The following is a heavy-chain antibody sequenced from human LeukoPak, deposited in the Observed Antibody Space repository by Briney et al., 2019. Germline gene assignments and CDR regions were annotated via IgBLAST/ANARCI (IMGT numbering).Heavy chain of an antibody. CDR3: ARDKQWLVRTTPYYYGMDV. CDR2: ISAYTGNT. CDR1: GYTFTSYG. Sequence: ASVKVSCKASGYTFTSYGISWVRQAPGQGLEWMGWISAYTGNTNYVQKLQGRVAMTTDTSTSTAYMELRSLRSDDTAVYYCARDKQWLVRTTPYYYGMDVWGQGTTVTVSS. V-gene: IGHV1-18*01. J-gene: IGHJ6*02. D-gene: IGHD6-19*01.